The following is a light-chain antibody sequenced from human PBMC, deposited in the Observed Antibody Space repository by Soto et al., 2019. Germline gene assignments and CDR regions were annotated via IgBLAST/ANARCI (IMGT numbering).Light chain of an antibody. Sequence: QSALTQPTSASGSPGQSVTISCTGTSSDVGGYSYVSWYQQHPGKAPKLMIYEVNKRPSGVPDRFSGSKSGNTASLTVSGLQAEDEADYYCSSYAGINNLVFGGGTKVTVL. CDR2: EVN. CDR3: SSYAGINNLV. V-gene: IGLV2-8*01. CDR1: SSDVGGYSY. J-gene: IGLJ2*01.